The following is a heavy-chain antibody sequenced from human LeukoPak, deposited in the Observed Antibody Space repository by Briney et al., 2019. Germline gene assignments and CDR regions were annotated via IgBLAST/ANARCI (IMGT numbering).Heavy chain of an antibody. Sequence: GGSLRLSCTTSGFNFSDSRMTWVRQAPGKGLEWVANINRDGTEKRFLASVEGRFTISRDNAKNSLDLQMRSLRPQDTAVYFCVRGDWYFDYWGQGTLVTVSS. J-gene: IGHJ4*02. CDR1: GFNFSDSR. CDR3: VRGDWYFDY. CDR2: INRDGTEK. V-gene: IGHV3-7*04. D-gene: IGHD2-21*01.